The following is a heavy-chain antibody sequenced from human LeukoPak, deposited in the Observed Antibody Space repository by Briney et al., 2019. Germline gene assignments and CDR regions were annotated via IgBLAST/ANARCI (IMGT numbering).Heavy chain of an antibody. CDR1: GYTFTNYY. J-gene: IGHJ4*02. V-gene: IGHV1-46*01. D-gene: IGHD3-10*01. Sequence: AASVKVSCKASGYTFTNYYMHWVRQAPGQGLEWMGIINPSGGSTSSAQRFQGRVTMTRDTSTSTVYMELSSLRSEDTAVYYCARDRFTMVRGIIPGYWGQGTLVTVSS. CDR2: INPSGGST. CDR3: ARDRFTMVRGIIPGY.